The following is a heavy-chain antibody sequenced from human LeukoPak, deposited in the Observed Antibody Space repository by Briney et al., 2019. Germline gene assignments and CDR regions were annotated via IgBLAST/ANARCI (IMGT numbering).Heavy chain of an antibody. J-gene: IGHJ4*02. V-gene: IGHV1-2*02. CDR3: ARDRTRLIWFGELAPTDY. CDR1: GYTFTGYY. Sequence: ASVKVSCKASGYTFTGYYMHWVRQAPGQGLEWMGWINPNSGGTNYAQKFQGRVTMTRDTSISTAYMDLSRLRSDDTAVYYCARDRTRLIWFGELAPTDYWGQGTLVTVSS. D-gene: IGHD3-10*01. CDR2: INPNSGGT.